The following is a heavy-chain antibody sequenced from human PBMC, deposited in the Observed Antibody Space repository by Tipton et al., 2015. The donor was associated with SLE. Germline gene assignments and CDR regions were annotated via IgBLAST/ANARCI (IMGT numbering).Heavy chain of an antibody. D-gene: IGHD6-19*01. CDR1: GFTFSHHD. Sequence: SLRLSCVGSGFTFSHHDFNWVRQVPGKGLEWISYIRASGDRISYPDSMKGRFTVSRDNAKKSLYLQMNNLRLGDTGLYYCARSNGWIFHFWGQGTLVTVSA. CDR2: IRASGDRI. CDR3: ARSNGWIFHF. V-gene: IGHV3-48*03. J-gene: IGHJ4*02.